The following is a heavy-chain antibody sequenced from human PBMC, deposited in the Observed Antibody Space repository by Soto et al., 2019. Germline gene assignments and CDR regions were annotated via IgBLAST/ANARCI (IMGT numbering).Heavy chain of an antibody. V-gene: IGHV4-59*01. Sequence: SETLSLTCSVSGGSINSFYWTSIRQSPGKGLEWIGYIYYTGSNTNYNPSLKSRVTISVDTSRNQFSLNLRSVTAADTAVYFCARVREGTTTYYFDYWGQGTLVTV. CDR1: GGSINSFY. J-gene: IGHJ4*02. CDR3: ARVREGTTTYYFDY. CDR2: IYYTGSNT. D-gene: IGHD1-26*01.